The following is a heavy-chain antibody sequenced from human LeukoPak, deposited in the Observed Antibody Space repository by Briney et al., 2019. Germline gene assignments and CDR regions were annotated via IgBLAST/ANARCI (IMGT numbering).Heavy chain of an antibody. J-gene: IGHJ5*02. Sequence: ASVKVSCKASGYTFTSYAMHWVRDAPGQRLERMGCINAGNDNTKYSQKFQGTVTITRDTSASTAYMELKSMRSEDTAVYYCASDLGYCTGGTCYRNWFDPWGQGTLVTVSS. D-gene: IGHD2-15*01. CDR1: GYTFTSYA. CDR3: ASDLGYCTGGTCYRNWFDP. V-gene: IGHV1-3*01. CDR2: INAGNDNT.